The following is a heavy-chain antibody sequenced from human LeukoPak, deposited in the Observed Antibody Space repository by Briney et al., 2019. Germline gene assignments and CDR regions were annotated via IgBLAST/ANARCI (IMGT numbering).Heavy chain of an antibody. Sequence: SVKVSCKTSGGTFNNSAISWVRQARGQGLEWLGGIMPLFGTAGYAQKFQGRVTITKDESTKTVYLELTSLTSDDTAVYYCARDVHADYGSGWFDPWGQGTLVSVSS. CDR2: IMPLFGTA. CDR1: GGTFNNSA. D-gene: IGHD4-17*01. V-gene: IGHV1-69*05. J-gene: IGHJ5*02. CDR3: ARDVHADYGSGWFDP.